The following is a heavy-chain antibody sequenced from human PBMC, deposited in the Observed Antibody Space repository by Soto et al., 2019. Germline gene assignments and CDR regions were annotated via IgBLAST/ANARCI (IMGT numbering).Heavy chain of an antibody. Sequence: SETLSLTCAVYGGSFSGYYWSWIRQPPGKGLEWIGEINHSGSTNYNPSLKSRVTISVDTSKNQFSLKLSSVTAADTAVYYCARAPYSSSWYDYYYGMDVWGQGXTVTVPS. CDR2: INHSGST. CDR3: ARAPYSSSWYDYYYGMDV. CDR1: GGSFSGYY. V-gene: IGHV4-34*01. J-gene: IGHJ6*02. D-gene: IGHD6-13*01.